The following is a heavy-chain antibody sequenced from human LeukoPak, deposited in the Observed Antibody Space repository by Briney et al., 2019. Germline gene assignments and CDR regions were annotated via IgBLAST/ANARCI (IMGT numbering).Heavy chain of an antibody. CDR3: TLRSY. D-gene: IGHD3-10*01. V-gene: IGHV7-4-1*02. CDR2: INTNTGNP. Sequence: ASVKVSCKPSGYTFNKYAINWVRQTPGQGLEWMGWINTNTGNPGYARDFTGRFVFSLDTSVNSAFLQINNLKAEDTAFYYCTLRSYWGQGTLVTVSS. CDR1: GYTFNKYA. J-gene: IGHJ4*02.